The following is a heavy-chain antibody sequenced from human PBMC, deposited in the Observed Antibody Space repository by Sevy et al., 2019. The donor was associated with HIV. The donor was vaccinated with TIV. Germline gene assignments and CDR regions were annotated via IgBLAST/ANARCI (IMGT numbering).Heavy chain of an antibody. CDR2: ISYDGSNK. V-gene: IGHV3-30-3*01. Sequence: GGYLRLSCAASGFTFSSYAMHWVRQAPGKGLEWVAVISYDGSNKYYADSVKGRFTISRDNSKNTLYLQMNSRRAEDTAVYYRAREEWFGEGYYYYYMDVWGKGTTVTVSS. CDR1: GFTFSSYA. J-gene: IGHJ6*03. D-gene: IGHD3-10*01. CDR3: AREEWFGEGYYYYYMDV.